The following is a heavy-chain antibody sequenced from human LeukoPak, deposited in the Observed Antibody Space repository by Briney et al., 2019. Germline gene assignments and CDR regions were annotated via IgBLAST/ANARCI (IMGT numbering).Heavy chain of an antibody. CDR3: AKFSRGRKDFDY. V-gene: IGHV3-23*01. J-gene: IGHJ4*02. Sequence: GGSLRLSCAASGFTFSSYAMSWVRQAPGKGLEWVSAISGSGGSTYYADSVKGRFTISRGNSKNTLYLQMNSLRAEDTAVYYCAKFSRGRKDFDYWGQGTLVTVSS. CDR1: GFTFSSYA. CDR2: ISGSGGST. D-gene: IGHD3-10*01.